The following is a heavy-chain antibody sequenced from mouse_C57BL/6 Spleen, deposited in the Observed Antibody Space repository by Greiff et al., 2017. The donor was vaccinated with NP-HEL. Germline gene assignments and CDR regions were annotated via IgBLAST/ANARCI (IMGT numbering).Heavy chain of an antibody. CDR3: ARGENYCVYYAMDY. CDR2: IDPSDSYT. D-gene: IGHD2-1*01. V-gene: IGHV1-69*01. Sequence: QVQLQQPGAELVMPGASVKLSCKASGYTFTSYWMHWVKQRPGQGLEWSGEIDPSDSYTNYNQKFKGKSTLTVDKSSSTAYMQLSSLTSEDSAVYYCARGENYCVYYAMDYWGQGTSVTVSS. CDR1: GYTFTSYW. J-gene: IGHJ4*01.